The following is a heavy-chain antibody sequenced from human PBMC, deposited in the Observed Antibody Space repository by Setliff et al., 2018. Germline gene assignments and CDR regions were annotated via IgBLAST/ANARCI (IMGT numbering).Heavy chain of an antibody. D-gene: IGHD3-22*01. CDR2: IGAYTGNT. CDR3: ARINFYVSSGFYYASDY. CDR1: GYTFTNYG. Sequence: ASVKVSCKAPGYTFTNYGISWVRQAPGQGLEWMGWIGAYTGNTNYAQKFQGRLTMTTDTSTSTAYMELKDLTSDDTALYYCARINFYVSSGFYYASDYWGQGTLVTVSS. V-gene: IGHV1-18*01. J-gene: IGHJ4*02.